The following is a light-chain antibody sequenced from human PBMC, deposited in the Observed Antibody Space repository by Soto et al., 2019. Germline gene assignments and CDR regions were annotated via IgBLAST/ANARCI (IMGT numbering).Light chain of an antibody. V-gene: IGKV3-20*01. CDR1: QRVSSR. CDR2: GAS. Sequence: ETVLKQSPGTLSLSPGEIVTLSCRASQRVSSRLVCYQQKPGQSPRLLIYGASSRATGIPDRFSGSGSGTDFTLTISRLEPEDFAVYYCQQYGSSPWTFGQGTKVDIK. CDR3: QQYGSSPWT. J-gene: IGKJ1*01.